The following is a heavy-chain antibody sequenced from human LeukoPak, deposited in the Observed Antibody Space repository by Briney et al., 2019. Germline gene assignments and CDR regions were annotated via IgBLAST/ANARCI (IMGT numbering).Heavy chain of an antibody. J-gene: IGHJ5*02. CDR2: ISAYNGNT. CDR3: ARGRMVRGVIVYWFDP. V-gene: IGHV1-18*01. Sequence: ASVKVSCKASGYTFTSYGISWVRQAPGQGLEWMGWISAYNGNTNYAQKLQGRVTMTTDTSTSTAYMELRSLRSDDTAVYYCARGRMVRGVIVYWFDPWGQGTLVTVSS. D-gene: IGHD3-10*01. CDR1: GYTFTSYG.